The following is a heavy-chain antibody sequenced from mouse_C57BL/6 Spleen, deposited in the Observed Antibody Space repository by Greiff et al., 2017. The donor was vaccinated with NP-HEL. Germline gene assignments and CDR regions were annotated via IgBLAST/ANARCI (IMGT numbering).Heavy chain of an antibody. Sequence: EVHLVESEGGLVQPGSSMKLSCTASGFTFSDYYMAWVRQVPEKGLEWVANINYDGSSTYYLDSLKSRFIISRDNAKNILYLQMSSLKSEDTATYYCASDGSYYVNFYAMAYWGQGTSVTVSS. D-gene: IGHD2-1*01. CDR1: GFTFSDYY. J-gene: IGHJ4*01. CDR3: ASDGSYYVNFYAMAY. CDR2: INYDGSST. V-gene: IGHV5-16*01.